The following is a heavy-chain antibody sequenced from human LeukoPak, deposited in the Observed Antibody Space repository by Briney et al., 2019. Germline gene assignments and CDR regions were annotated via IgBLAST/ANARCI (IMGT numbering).Heavy chain of an antibody. V-gene: IGHV4-34*01. CDR3: ARGYCSSTRYQIYYYHYMDV. CDR1: GGSFSGYY. J-gene: IGHJ6*03. D-gene: IGHD2-2*01. CDR2: TNHSGST. Sequence: PSETLSLTCAVYGGSFSGYYWSWIRQPPGKGLEWIGETNHSGSTNYNPSLKSRVTISVDTSKNQFSLKLSSVTAADTAVYYCARGYCSSTRYQIYYYHYMDVWGKGTTVTVSS.